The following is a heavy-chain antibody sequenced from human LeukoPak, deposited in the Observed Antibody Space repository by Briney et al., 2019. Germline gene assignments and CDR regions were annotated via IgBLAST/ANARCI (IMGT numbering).Heavy chain of an antibody. Sequence: ASVKVSCKASGYTLTSYDINWVRQATGQGLEWMGWMNPNSGNTGYAQKFQGRVTMTRNTSISTAYMELSSLRSEDTAVYYCAREGYCSGGSCHERFDYWGQGTLVTVSS. V-gene: IGHV1-8*01. CDR1: GYTLTSYD. CDR2: MNPNSGNT. J-gene: IGHJ4*02. D-gene: IGHD2-15*01. CDR3: AREGYCSGGSCHERFDY.